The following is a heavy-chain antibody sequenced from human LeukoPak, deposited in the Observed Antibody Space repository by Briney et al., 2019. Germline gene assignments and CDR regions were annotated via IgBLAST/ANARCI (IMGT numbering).Heavy chain of an antibody. CDR3: AKAGRSSSDY. CDR2: ISYDGSNK. J-gene: IGHJ4*02. Sequence: HPGGSLRLSCAASGFTFSSYGMHWVRQAPGKGLEWVAVISYDGSNKYYADSVKGRFTISRDNSKNTLYLQMNSLRAEDTAVYYCAKAGRSSSDYRGQGTLVTVSS. D-gene: IGHD6-6*01. V-gene: IGHV3-30*18. CDR1: GFTFSSYG.